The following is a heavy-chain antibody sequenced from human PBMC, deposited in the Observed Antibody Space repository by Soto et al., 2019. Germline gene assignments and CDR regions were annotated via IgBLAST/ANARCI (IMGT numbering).Heavy chain of an antibody. J-gene: IGHJ6*02. CDR2: ISAYNGNT. CDR1: GYTFTNYG. CDR3: AGEYSQLGPTSYYYYGMDV. D-gene: IGHD4-4*01. Sequence: QVQLVQSGAEVKKPGASVKVSCKASGYTFTNYGISWVRQAPGQGLEWMGWISAYNGNTNYAQKVQGRVTMTTDTSTSTAYMELRSLRSDDTAVYYCAGEYSQLGPTSYYYYGMDVWGQGTTVTVSS. V-gene: IGHV1-18*04.